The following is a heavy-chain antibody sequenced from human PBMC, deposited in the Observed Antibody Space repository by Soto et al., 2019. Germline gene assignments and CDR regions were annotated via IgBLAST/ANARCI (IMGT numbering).Heavy chain of an antibody. D-gene: IGHD5-12*01. J-gene: IGHJ4*02. Sequence: EVQLVESGGGLVQPGGSLRLSCAASGFTFSSYWMSWVRQAPGKGLEWVANIKQDGSEKYYVDSVKGRFIISRDNAKNSLYLQMNSLRAEDTAVYYCARFGGTGYDSNFDYWGQGTLVTVSS. CDR1: GFTFSSYW. V-gene: IGHV3-7*01. CDR2: IKQDGSEK. CDR3: ARFGGTGYDSNFDY.